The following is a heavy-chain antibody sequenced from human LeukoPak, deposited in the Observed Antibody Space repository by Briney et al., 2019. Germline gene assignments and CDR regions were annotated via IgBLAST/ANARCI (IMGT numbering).Heavy chain of an antibody. CDR2: INPNSGAT. D-gene: IGHD3-3*01. V-gene: IGHV1-2*02. CDR1: GYTFTGYY. CDR3: ARAGTTKSIALLGVVITDTWFDT. Sequence: ASVKVSCKASGYTFTGYYIHWVRQAPGQGLEWMGWINPNSGATNYAQIFQGRVTITRDTSISTAYMELSRLRSDDTAVYYCARAGTTKSIALLGVVITDTWFDTWGQGTLVTVSS. J-gene: IGHJ5*02.